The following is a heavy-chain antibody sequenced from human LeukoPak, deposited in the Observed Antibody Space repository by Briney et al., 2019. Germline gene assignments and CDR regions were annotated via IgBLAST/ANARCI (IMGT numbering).Heavy chain of an antibody. J-gene: IGHJ3*02. Sequence: GGSLRLSCAASGFTVSSNYMSWVRQAPGKGLEWVSVIYSDGNTYYVDSVKGRFTISRDNSKNTLYLQMNSLRAEDTAVYYCARDFSGRGDAFDIWGRGTMVTVSS. CDR2: IYSDGNT. CDR3: ARDFSGRGDAFDI. V-gene: IGHV3-53*01. D-gene: IGHD1-26*01. CDR1: GFTVSSNY.